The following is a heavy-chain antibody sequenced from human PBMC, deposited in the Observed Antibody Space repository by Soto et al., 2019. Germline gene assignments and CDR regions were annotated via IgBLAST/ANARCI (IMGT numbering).Heavy chain of an antibody. J-gene: IGHJ3*01. CDR3: ARGPTEYCSGGSCYRDGGFDL. V-gene: IGHV3-13*01. Sequence: GGSLNPSFAPSGFTFSSSAINGARQATEKGLDWVSAIGTAGDTYYPGSVKGRFTISRENAKNSLYLQMNSLRAGDTAVYYCARGPTEYCSGGSCYRDGGFDLWGQGTMVTVSS. CDR1: GFTFSSSA. CDR2: IGTAGDT. D-gene: IGHD2-15*01.